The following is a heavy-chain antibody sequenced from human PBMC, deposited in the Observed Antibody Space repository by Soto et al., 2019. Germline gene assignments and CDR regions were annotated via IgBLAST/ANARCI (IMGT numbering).Heavy chain of an antibody. CDR2: ISGSGGST. CDR3: AKSRSYCSGGSCYPFDAFDI. Sequence: GGSLRLSCAASGFTFSSYAMSWVRQAPGKGLEWVSAISGSGGSTYYADSVKGRFTISRDNSKNTLYLQMNSLRAEDTAVYYCAKSRSYCSGGSCYPFDAFDIWGQGTMVTVSS. CDR1: GFTFSSYA. J-gene: IGHJ3*02. V-gene: IGHV3-23*01. D-gene: IGHD2-15*01.